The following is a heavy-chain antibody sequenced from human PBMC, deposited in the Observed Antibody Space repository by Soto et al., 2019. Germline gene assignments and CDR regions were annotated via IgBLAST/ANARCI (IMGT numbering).Heavy chain of an antibody. V-gene: IGHV3-23*01. CDR2: ISVHPSDT. Sequence: PGGSLRLSCAVSGFAFGNYAMGWVRQAPGTGLTWVSAISVHPSDTFYAESVKGRFTISRDNSKDTLYLQMDSLRAEDTAVYYCATWHEWEHAYDVWGQGTTVTVSS. J-gene: IGHJ3*01. CDR3: ATWHEWEHAYDV. D-gene: IGHD1-1*01. CDR1: GFAFGNYA.